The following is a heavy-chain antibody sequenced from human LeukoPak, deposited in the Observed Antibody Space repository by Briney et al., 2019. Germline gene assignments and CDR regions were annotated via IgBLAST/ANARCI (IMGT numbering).Heavy chain of an antibody. V-gene: IGHV3-21*01. Sequence: GGSLRLSCAASGFTFGSYSMNWVRQAPGKGLEWVSSISSSSSHIYYADSVKGRFTISRDNAKNSLYLQMNSLRAEDTAVYYCARVGSGSSSYGYYYMDVWGKGTTVTVSS. J-gene: IGHJ6*03. CDR3: ARVGSGSSSYGYYYMDV. CDR2: ISSSSSHI. CDR1: GFTFGSYS. D-gene: IGHD6-6*01.